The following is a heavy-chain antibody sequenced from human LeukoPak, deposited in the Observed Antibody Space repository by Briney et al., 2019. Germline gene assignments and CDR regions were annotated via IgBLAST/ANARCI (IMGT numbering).Heavy chain of an antibody. CDR1: DGSFSSYY. CDR2: INHSGST. V-gene: IGHV4-34*01. Sequence: SETLSLTCGVYDGSFSSYYWSWIRQPPGKGLEWIGEINHSGSTNYNPSLKSRVTISVDTSKNQISLKLSSVTAADTAVYYCATLGGIAAAGSIDYWGQGTLVTVSS. D-gene: IGHD6-13*01. J-gene: IGHJ4*02. CDR3: ATLGGIAAAGSIDY.